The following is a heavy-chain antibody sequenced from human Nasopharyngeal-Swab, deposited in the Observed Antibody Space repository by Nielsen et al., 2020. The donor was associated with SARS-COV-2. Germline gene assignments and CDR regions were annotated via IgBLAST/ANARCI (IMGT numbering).Heavy chain of an antibody. CDR3: AKDGSVVAATGNYGMDV. D-gene: IGHD2-15*01. CDR2: ISWNSGSI. CDR1: GFTFDDYA. Sequence: SLKISCAASGFTFDDYAMHWVWQAPGKGLEWVSGISWNSGSIGYADSVKGRFTISRDNAKNSLYLQMNSLRAEDTALYYCAKDGSVVAATGNYGMDVWGQGTTVTVSS. J-gene: IGHJ6*02. V-gene: IGHV3-9*01.